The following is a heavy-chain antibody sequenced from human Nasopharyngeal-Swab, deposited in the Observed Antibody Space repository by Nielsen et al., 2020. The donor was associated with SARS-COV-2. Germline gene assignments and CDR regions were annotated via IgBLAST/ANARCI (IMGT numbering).Heavy chain of an antibody. Sequence: VKVSCKAAGFTCISSAVQWVRQARGQRLEWIGWIVVGSGNTNYAQKFQERVTITRDMSTSTAYMELSSLRSEDTAVYYCAADLARTTGTTNWGQGTLVTVSS. CDR1: GFTCISSA. CDR3: AADLARTTGTTN. V-gene: IGHV1-58*01. CDR2: IVVGSGNT. J-gene: IGHJ4*02. D-gene: IGHD1-1*01.